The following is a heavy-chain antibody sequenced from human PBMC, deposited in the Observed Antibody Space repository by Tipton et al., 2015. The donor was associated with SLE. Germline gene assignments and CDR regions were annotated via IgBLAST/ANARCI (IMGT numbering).Heavy chain of an antibody. V-gene: IGHV4-61*02. Sequence: GLVKPSETLSLTCTVSGGSITSGSYYWSWIRQPAGQGLEWIGRIYNTGATYYNPSLKSRVSMSVDTSKNQISLRLNSVTAADTAVYYCARVDRGPRNFDLWGRGTLVTVSS. CDR1: GGSITSGSYY. J-gene: IGHJ2*01. CDR3: ARVDRGPRNFDL. D-gene: IGHD1-26*01. CDR2: IYNTGAT.